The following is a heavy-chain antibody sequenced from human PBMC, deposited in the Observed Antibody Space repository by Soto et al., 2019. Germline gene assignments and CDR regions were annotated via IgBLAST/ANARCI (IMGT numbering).Heavy chain of an antibody. CDR3: ALDSSRSYGSIGLEV. CDR1: GYSISSGHY. J-gene: IGHJ6*02. V-gene: IGHV4-38-2*01. CDR2: IYHSGNT. Sequence: SETLSLTCFVSGYSISSGHYWGWIRQPPGKWLEWIGNIYHSGNTYYNPSLKSRVTISVDTSNNQFSLKLSSVTASDTAVYYRALDSSRSYGSIGLEVWGQGTTVTASS. D-gene: IGHD3-22*01.